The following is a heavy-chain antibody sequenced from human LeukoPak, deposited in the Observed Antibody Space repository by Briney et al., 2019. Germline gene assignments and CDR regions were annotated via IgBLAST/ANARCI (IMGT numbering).Heavy chain of an antibody. Sequence: PGGSLRLSCAASGFTFSDYYMSWIRQAPGKGLEWVSYISSSGSTIYYADSVKGRFTISRDNAKNSLYLQMNSLRAEDTAVYYCAREVLTAMVTLDYYYYMDVWGKGTTVTVSS. CDR3: AREVLTAMVTLDYYYYMDV. V-gene: IGHV3-11*04. CDR2: ISSSGSTI. J-gene: IGHJ6*03. D-gene: IGHD5-18*01. CDR1: GFTFSDYY.